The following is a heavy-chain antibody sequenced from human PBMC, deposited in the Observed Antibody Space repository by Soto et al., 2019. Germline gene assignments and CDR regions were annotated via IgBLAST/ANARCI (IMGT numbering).Heavy chain of an antibody. CDR3: ARTSTAVPGTYDS. J-gene: IGHJ4*02. Sequence: QVQLVESGGGLVQPGGSLRLSCAASGFGFSDHYMSWIRQGPGKGLEWLSYISRGGNTIYYADSVKGRFTISRDNAKNSLFLQMSNLRAEDTAIYYCARTSTAVPGTYDSLGQGTLVTVPS. CDR2: ISRGGNTI. D-gene: IGHD6-19*01. V-gene: IGHV3-11*01. CDR1: GFGFSDHY.